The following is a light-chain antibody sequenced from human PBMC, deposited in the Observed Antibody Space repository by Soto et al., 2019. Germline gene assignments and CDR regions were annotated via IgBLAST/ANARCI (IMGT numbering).Light chain of an antibody. CDR1: QSVSSN. CDR2: GAS. CDR3: QQYNAWPPIFT. Sequence: ERVMTQSPATLSVSPGERATLSCRASQSVSSNLAWYQQKPGQAPRLLISGASTRATGIPARFSVSGSGTEFTLTISSLQSEDFAVYYCQQYNAWPPIFTFGPGTTVDIK. J-gene: IGKJ3*01. V-gene: IGKV3-15*01.